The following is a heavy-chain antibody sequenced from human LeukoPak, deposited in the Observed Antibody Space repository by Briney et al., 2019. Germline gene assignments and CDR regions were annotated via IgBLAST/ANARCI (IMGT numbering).Heavy chain of an antibody. CDR2: IKSKTDGGTT. D-gene: IGHD3-9*01. V-gene: IGHV3-15*01. CDR3: TTVGRFDPLGY. Sequence: GGSLRLSCAASGFTVSSNYMSWVRQAPGKGLEWVGRIKSKTDGGTTDYAAPVKGRFTISRDDSKNTLYLQMNSLKTEDTAVYYCTTVGRFDPLGYWGQGTLVTVSS. J-gene: IGHJ4*02. CDR1: GFTVSSNY.